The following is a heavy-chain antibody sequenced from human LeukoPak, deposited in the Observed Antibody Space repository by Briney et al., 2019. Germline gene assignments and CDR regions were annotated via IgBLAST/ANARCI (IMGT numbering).Heavy chain of an antibody. D-gene: IGHD3-10*01. CDR2: IYHSGST. Sequence: SETLSLTCAVSGGSISSSNWWSWVRQPPGKGLEGIGEIYHSGSTNYNPSLKSRVTISVDKSKNQFSLKLSSVTAADTAVYYCARRGVADLGEGFDYWGQGTLVTVSS. CDR1: GGSISSSNW. J-gene: IGHJ4*02. V-gene: IGHV4-4*02. CDR3: ARRGVADLGEGFDY.